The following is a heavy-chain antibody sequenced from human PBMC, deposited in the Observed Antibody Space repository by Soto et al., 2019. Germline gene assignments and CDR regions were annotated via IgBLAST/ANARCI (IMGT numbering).Heavy chain of an antibody. CDR2: IYYSGST. D-gene: IGHD6-13*01. CDR3: ARQPREYSSIWINWFDP. Sequence: SETLSLTCTVSGGSISSYYWSWIRQPPGKGLKWIGYIYYSGSTNYNPSLKSRVTISVDTSKNQFSLKLSSVTAADTAVYYCARQPREYSSIWINWFDPWGQGTLVTVSS. CDR1: GGSISSYY. V-gene: IGHV4-59*08. J-gene: IGHJ5*02.